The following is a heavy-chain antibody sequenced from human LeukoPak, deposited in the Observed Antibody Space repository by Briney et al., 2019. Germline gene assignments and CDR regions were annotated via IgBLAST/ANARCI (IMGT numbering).Heavy chain of an antibody. CDR2: INTDGSST. V-gene: IGHV3-74*01. CDR1: GFTFSKYW. D-gene: IGHD5-18*01. CDR3: ARPGYSYGQFEY. Sequence: PGGSLRLPCAASGFTFSKYWMHWVRQAPGKGLVWVSRINTDGSSTDYADSVKGRFSISRDNAKNTLYLQINSLRAEDTAVYYCARPGYSYGQFEYWSQGALVTVTS. J-gene: IGHJ4*02.